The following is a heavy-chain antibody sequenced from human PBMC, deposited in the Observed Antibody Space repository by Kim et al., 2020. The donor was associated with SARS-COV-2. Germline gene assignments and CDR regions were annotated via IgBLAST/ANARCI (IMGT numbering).Heavy chain of an antibody. CDR1: GGSFSGYY. V-gene: IGHV4-34*01. CDR3: ARGGEQQLPLANPALDY. D-gene: IGHD6-13*01. Sequence: SETLSLTCAVYGGSFSGYYWSWIRQPPGKGLEWIGEINHSGSTNYNPSLKSRVTISVDTSKNQFSLKLSSVTAADTAVYYCARGGEQQLPLANPALDYWGQGTLVTVSS. CDR2: INHSGST. J-gene: IGHJ4*02.